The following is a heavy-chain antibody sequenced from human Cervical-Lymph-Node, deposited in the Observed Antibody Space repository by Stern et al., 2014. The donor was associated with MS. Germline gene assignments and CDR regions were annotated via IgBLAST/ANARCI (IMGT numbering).Heavy chain of an antibody. J-gene: IGHJ4*02. CDR1: GFTFSSYG. Sequence: QVQLVESGGGVVQPGRSLRLSCAASGFTFSSYGMHWVRQAPGKGLEWVAVISYDGSNKYYADSVKGRFPISRENSKNTLYLQMNSLRAEDTAVYYGAKDTGSRSGYDKYPYLDYGGQGTLVTVSS. V-gene: IGHV3-30*18. CDR3: AKDTGSRSGYDKYPYLDY. CDR2: ISYDGSNK. D-gene: IGHD5-12*01.